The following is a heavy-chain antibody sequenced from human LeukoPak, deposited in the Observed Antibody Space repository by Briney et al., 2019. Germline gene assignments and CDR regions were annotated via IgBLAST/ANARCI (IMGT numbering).Heavy chain of an antibody. D-gene: IGHD3-22*01. V-gene: IGHV4-30-4*08. Sequence: SETLSLTCAVYGGSFSGYYWSWIRQPPGKGLEWIGYIYYSGSTYYNPSLKSRVTISVDTSKNQFSLKLSSVTAADTAVYYCAGGYDSSGYYRYWGQGTLVTVSS. CDR3: AGGYDSSGYYRY. CDR1: GGSFSGYY. J-gene: IGHJ4*02. CDR2: IYYSGST.